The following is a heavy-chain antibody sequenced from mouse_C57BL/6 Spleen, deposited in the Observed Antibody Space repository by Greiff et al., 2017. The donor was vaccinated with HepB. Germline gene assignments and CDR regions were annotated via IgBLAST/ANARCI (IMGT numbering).Heavy chain of an antibody. D-gene: IGHD2-2*01. CDR2: INPNNGGT. J-gene: IGHJ2*01. V-gene: IGHV1-26*01. Sequence: VQLQQSGPELVKPGASVKISCKASGYTFTDYYMNWVKQSHGKSLEWIGDINPNNGGTSYNQKFKGKATLTVDKSSSTAYMELRSLTSEDSAVYYCAREGGLRLDYWGQGTTLTVSS. CDR3: AREGGLRLDY. CDR1: GYTFTDYY.